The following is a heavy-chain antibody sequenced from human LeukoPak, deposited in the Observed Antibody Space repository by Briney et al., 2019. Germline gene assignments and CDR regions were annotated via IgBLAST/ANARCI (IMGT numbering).Heavy chain of an antibody. J-gene: IGHJ4*02. CDR3: TKVGTSSWYYFDS. V-gene: IGHV3-23*01. D-gene: IGHD6-13*01. CDR1: GFTFSSYA. Sequence: GGSLRLSCAASGFTFSSYAMSWVRQAPGKGLEWVSGVSFSGSNTYYADSVKGRFTISRDNSKNTVYLQMNSLRAEDTAMYYCTKVGTSSWYYFDSWGQGTLVTASS. CDR2: VSFSGSNT.